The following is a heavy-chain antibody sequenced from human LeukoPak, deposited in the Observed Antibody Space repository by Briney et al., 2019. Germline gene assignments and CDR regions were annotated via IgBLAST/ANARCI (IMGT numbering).Heavy chain of an antibody. CDR2: VYSGGST. Sequence: GGSLRLSCTASGFIVSNNYINWVRQAPGKGLEWVSLVYSGGSTYYADSVKGRFTISRDNSKNMVYLQMNSLRAEDTAMYYCARDPPAVLIDTYGWGQGTLVTVSS. CDR1: GFIVSNNY. J-gene: IGHJ4*02. D-gene: IGHD2-8*01. CDR3: ARDPPAVLIDTYG. V-gene: IGHV3-66*01.